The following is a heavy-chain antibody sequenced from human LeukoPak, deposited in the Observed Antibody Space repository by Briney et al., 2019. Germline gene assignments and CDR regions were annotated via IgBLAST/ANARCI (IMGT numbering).Heavy chain of an antibody. CDR1: GYTFSSHY. V-gene: IGHV1-46*01. CDR3: ARCPLIGGDNWFDP. D-gene: IGHD3-16*02. J-gene: IGHJ5*02. Sequence: ASVKVSCKASGYTFSSHYMHWVRQAPGQGLEWMGIINPSGTGTSYAQKFQGRVTMTRDTSTSTAYMELSSLRSDDTAVYYCARCPLIGGDNWFDPWGQGTLVTVSS. CDR2: INPSGTGT.